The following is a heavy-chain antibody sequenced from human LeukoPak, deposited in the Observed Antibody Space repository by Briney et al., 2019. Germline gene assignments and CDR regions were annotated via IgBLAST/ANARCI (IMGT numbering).Heavy chain of an antibody. D-gene: IGHD1-26*01. CDR2: IRYDGSDK. CDR1: GFPFSSYG. Sequence: GGSLRLSCAASGFPFSSYGMHWVRQAPGKGLEWVGFIRYDGSDKYYADSVKGRFTISRDNPKNTLYLQVNSLRAEDTAVYYCAKDSWEVGATSEIDYWGQGTLVTVSS. V-gene: IGHV3-30*02. CDR3: AKDSWEVGATSEIDY. J-gene: IGHJ4*02.